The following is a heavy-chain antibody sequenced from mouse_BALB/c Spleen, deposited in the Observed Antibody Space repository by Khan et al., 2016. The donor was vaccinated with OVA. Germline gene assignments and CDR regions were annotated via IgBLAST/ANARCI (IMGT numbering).Heavy chain of an antibody. CDR1: GFSLTGYG. CDR2: IWGDGST. J-gene: IGHJ3*01. V-gene: IGHV2-6-7*01. D-gene: IGHD1-2*01. CDR3: ARELRLGGFAY. Sequence: VELVESGPGLVAPSQSLSITCTVSGFSLTGYGINWVRQPPGKGLEWLGMIWGDGSTDYNSALTSRLSISKDNSKSQVFLKINSLQTDDTARYYCARELRLGGFAYWGQGTLVTVSA.